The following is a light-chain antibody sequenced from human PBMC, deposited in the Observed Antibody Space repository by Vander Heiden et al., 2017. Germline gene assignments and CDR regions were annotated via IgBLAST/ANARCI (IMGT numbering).Light chain of an antibody. CDR1: QGVISRY. CDR3: QQCGSSPPWT. V-gene: IGKV3-20*01. J-gene: IGKJ1*01. Sequence: EIVLTQSPGTLSLSPGERATPSCRASQGVISRYLAWYQQKPGQAPRLLIYGASTRTADTPDRFSGSGSGTDFTLTISGLEPEDSAVYYCQQCGSSPPWTFGQGTTVEIK. CDR2: GAS.